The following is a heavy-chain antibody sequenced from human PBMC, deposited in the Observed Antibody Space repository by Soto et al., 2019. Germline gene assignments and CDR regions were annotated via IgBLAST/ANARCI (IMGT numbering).Heavy chain of an antibody. D-gene: IGHD3-22*01. V-gene: IGHV3-23*01. Sequence: GGSLRLSCVASGFSLSDYAVNWVRQAPGKGLEWVSSISGSGGSIYYADSVKGRFTISRDNSKNTLYLQMNSLRAEDTAVYYCAKGPMIDAFDIWGQGTMVTVSS. CDR1: GFSLSDYA. J-gene: IGHJ3*02. CDR3: AKGPMIDAFDI. CDR2: ISGSGGSI.